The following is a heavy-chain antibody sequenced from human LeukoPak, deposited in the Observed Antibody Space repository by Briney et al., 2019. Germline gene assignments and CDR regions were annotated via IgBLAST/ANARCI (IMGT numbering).Heavy chain of an antibody. CDR1: GGSFSGYY. J-gene: IGHJ4*02. CDR2: INHSGST. Sequence: SETLSLTCAVYGGSFSGYYWSWIRQPPGKGLEWIGEINHSGSTNYNPSLKSRVTISVDTSKNQFSLKLSSVTAADTAVYYCARALRGIVARLYPYWGQGTLVTVSP. CDR3: ARALRGIVARLYPY. V-gene: IGHV4-34*01. D-gene: IGHD6-6*01.